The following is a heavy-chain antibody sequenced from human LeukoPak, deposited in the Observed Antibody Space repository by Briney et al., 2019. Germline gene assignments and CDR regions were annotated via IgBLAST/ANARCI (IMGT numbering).Heavy chain of an antibody. CDR3: ARQGCTNGICDRPYYYFGIDV. Sequence: SETLSLTRLDSGCSLRRYYWFWIGQPPGTGREWLGYIYYSRCTNYNPSLKSRVIILVDKSKSQLSLKLSSVTAADTAVYYCARQGCTNGICDRPYYYFGIDVWGQGTTVTVSS. V-gene: IGHV4-59*08. J-gene: IGHJ6*02. CDR1: GCSLRRYY. CDR2: IYYSRCT. D-gene: IGHD2-8*01.